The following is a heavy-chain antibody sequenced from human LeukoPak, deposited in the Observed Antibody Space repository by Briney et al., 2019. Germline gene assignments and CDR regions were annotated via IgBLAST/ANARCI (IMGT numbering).Heavy chain of an antibody. D-gene: IGHD3-10*01. J-gene: IGHJ4*02. CDR2: IGTAGDT. Sequence: GGSLRLSCAASGFTFSSYDMHWVRQATGKGLEWVSAIGTAGDTYYPGSVKGRFTTSRENAKNSLYLQMNSLRAGDTAVYYCARSGYGSGSYYFDYWGQGTLVTVSS. CDR3: ARSGYGSGSYYFDY. V-gene: IGHV3-13*01. CDR1: GFTFSSYD.